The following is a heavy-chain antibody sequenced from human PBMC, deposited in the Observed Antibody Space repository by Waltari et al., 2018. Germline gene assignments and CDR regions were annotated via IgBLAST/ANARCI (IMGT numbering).Heavy chain of an antibody. CDR1: GGTFSSYA. V-gene: IGHV1-69*05. D-gene: IGHD3-22*01. CDR3: ARDPHLYYDSSGYYFDY. CDR2: IIPSFGTA. J-gene: IGHJ4*02. Sequence: QVQLVQSGAEVKKPGSSVKVSCKASGGTFSSYAISWVRQAPGQGLEWMGGIIPSFGTANYAQKFQGRVTITTDESTSTAYMELSSLRSEDTAVYYCARDPHLYYDSSGYYFDYWGQGTLVTVSS.